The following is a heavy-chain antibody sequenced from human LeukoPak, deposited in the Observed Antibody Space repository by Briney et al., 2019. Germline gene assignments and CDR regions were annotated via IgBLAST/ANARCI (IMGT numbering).Heavy chain of an antibody. CDR2: ISGSGGTT. CDR1: GFTFSNYA. CDR3: AKVRYGSGSFSSFDS. J-gene: IGHJ4*02. V-gene: IGHV3-23*01. Sequence: GGSLRLSCAASGFTFSNYAMNWVRQAPGKGLEWVSGISGSGGTTYYADSVKGRFTISRDNSKNTLYLQMNSLRAEDTAVYYCAKVRYGSGSFSSFDSWGQGTLVTVSS. D-gene: IGHD3-10*01.